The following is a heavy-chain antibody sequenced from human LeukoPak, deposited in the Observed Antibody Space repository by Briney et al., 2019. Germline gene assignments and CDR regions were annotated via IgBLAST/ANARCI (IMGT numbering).Heavy chain of an antibody. D-gene: IGHD3-10*01. CDR3: AKGHVLLWFGELFPPGHYGMDV. Sequence: SETLSLTCAVYGGSFSGYYWSWIRQPPGKGLEWIGEINHSGSTNYNPPLKSRVTISVDTSKNQFSLKLSSVTAADTAVYYCAKGHVLLWFGELFPPGHYGMDVWSKGTTVTVSS. CDR2: INHSGST. CDR1: GGSFSGYY. V-gene: IGHV4-34*01. J-gene: IGHJ6*04.